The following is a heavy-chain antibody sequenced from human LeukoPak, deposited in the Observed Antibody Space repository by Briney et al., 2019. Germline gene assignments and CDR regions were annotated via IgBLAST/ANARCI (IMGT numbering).Heavy chain of an antibody. J-gene: IGHJ6*03. CDR1: GVSFSGYY. V-gene: IGHV4-34*01. CDR2: IKHSGST. D-gene: IGHD4-23*01. Sequence: SETLSLACAVYGVSFSGYYWSWIRQPPGKGLEWIGEIKHSGSTNYNPSLKSRVTISVDTSKNQFSLKLSSVTAADTAMYYCARREPHGDYCGKIRYYYYMDVWGKGTTITISS. CDR3: ARREPHGDYCGKIRYYYYMDV.